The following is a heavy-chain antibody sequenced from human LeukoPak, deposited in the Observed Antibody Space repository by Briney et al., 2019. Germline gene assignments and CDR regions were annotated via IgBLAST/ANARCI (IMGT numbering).Heavy chain of an antibody. Sequence: PGGSLRLSCAASGFTFSRYATIWVRQAPGRGLEWVSAISGSEGSTFYADSVKGLFTISRDNSKNTLYLKMKSLRAEDTAVYYCAKDRVVAVAGPHDYWGQGTLVTVSS. V-gene: IGHV3-23*01. CDR1: GFTFSRYA. CDR2: ISGSEGST. D-gene: IGHD6-19*01. CDR3: AKDRVVAVAGPHDY. J-gene: IGHJ4*02.